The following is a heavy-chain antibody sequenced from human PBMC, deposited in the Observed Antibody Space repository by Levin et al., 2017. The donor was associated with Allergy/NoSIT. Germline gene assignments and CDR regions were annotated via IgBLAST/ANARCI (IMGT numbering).Heavy chain of an antibody. CDR3: ARRHAFRGITMVRGSRFDY. J-gene: IGHJ4*02. CDR2: INHSGST. V-gene: IGHV4-34*01. D-gene: IGHD3-10*01. CDR1: GGSFSGYY. Sequence: SETLSLTCAVYGGSFSGYYWSWIRQPPGKGLEWIGEINHSGSTNYNPSLKSRVTISVDTSKNQFSLKLSSVTAADTAVYYCARRHAFRGITMVRGSRFDYWGQGTLVTVSS.